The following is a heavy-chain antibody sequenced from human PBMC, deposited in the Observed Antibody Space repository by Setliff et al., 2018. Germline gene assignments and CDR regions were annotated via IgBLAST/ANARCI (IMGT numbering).Heavy chain of an antibody. CDR1: GFTFSKYG. CDR3: AKCSTWDNHYPHFEY. CDR2: IRYDGSNK. V-gene: IGHV3-30*02. D-gene: IGHD6-13*01. Sequence: LRLSCAASGFTFSKYGMYWVRQAPGKGLEWVAFIRYDGSNKDYADSVKGRFTISRDNSKNTLYLQMNSLRAEDTAVYYCAKCSTWDNHYPHFEYWGQGTLVTVSS. J-gene: IGHJ4*02.